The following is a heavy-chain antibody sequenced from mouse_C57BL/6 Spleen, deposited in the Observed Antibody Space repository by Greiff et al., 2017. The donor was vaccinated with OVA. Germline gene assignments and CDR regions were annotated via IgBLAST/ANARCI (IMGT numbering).Heavy chain of an antibody. D-gene: IGHD2-3*01. J-gene: IGHJ2*01. CDR1: GFTFSSYG. CDR3: ARRRSSDGYYDY. V-gene: IGHV5-6*02. CDR2: ISSGGSYT. Sequence: EVMLVESGGDLVKPGGSLKLSCAASGFTFSSYGMSWVRQTPDKRLAWVATISSGGSYTYYPDSVKGRFTITRDKTKNNMYQQMSSLMTEDKAVDYCARRRSSDGYYDYWGQGTTLTVSS.